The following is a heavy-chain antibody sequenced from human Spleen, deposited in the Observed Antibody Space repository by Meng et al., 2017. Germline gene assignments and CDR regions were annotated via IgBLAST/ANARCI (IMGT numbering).Heavy chain of an antibody. J-gene: IGHJ4*02. CDR1: GFTFSNYE. CDR3: ARDLGGIFAY. V-gene: IGHV3-74*01. CDR2: IDTDGSTT. D-gene: IGHD6-13*01. Sequence: GESLKISCAASGFTFSNYEMNWVRQAPGKGLVWVSRIDTDGSTTNYADSVKGRFTISRDNAKNTLYLQMNSLRAEDTAVYYCARDLGGIFAYWGQGALVTVSS.